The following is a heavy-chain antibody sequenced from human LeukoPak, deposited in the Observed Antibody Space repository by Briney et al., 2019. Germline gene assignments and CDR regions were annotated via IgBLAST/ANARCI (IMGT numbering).Heavy chain of an antibody. CDR3: AKEALLWFGELSHFDC. V-gene: IGHV3-33*06. J-gene: IGHJ4*02. Sequence: GGSLRLSCAASGFTFSSYGMHWVRQAPGKGLEWVAVIWYDGSNKYYADSVKGRFTISRDNSKNTLYLQMNSLRAEDTAVYYCAKEALLWFGELSHFDCWGQGTLVTVSS. D-gene: IGHD3-10*01. CDR2: IWYDGSNK. CDR1: GFTFSSYG.